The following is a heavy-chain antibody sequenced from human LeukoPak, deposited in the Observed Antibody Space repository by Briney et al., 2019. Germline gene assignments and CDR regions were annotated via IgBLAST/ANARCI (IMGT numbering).Heavy chain of an antibody. J-gene: IGHJ4*02. V-gene: IGHV4-59*01. Sequence: PSETLSLTCTVPGGSISSYYWSWIRQPPGKGLGWIGYIYYSGSTNYNPSLKSRFTISVDTSKNQFSLKLSSVTAADTAVYYCARVFLEWDYYFDYWGQGTLVTVSS. CDR2: IYYSGST. D-gene: IGHD3-3*01. CDR3: ARVFLEWDYYFDY. CDR1: GGSISSYY.